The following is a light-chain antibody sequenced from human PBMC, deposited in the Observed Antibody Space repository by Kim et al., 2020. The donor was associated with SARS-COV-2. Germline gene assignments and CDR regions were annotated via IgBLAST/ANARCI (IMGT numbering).Light chain of an antibody. J-gene: IGLJ3*02. CDR3: QAWDSSTWV. CDR1: KLGDKY. V-gene: IGLV3-1*01. Sequence: SYELTQPPSVSVSPGQTASITCSGDKLGDKYACWYQQKPGQSPVLVIYQDTKRPSGIPERFSGSNSGSTATLTIGGTQATDEADYYCQAWDSSTWVFGGGTQLTVL. CDR2: QDT.